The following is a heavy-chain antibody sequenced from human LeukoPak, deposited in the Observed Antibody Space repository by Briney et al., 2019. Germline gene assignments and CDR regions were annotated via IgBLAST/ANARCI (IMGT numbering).Heavy chain of an antibody. CDR1: GFTFSSYA. J-gene: IGHJ4*02. CDR3: AKVVSGWPGYYFDY. V-gene: IGHV3-64*02. Sequence: GGSLRLSCAASGFTFSSYAMHWVRLSPGKGLEYVSGISSNGGTTSYADSVQGRFTISRDNSKNTLYLQMGSLRGEDMAVYYCAKVVSGWPGYYFDYWGQGTLVTVSS. D-gene: IGHD6-19*01. CDR2: ISSNGGTT.